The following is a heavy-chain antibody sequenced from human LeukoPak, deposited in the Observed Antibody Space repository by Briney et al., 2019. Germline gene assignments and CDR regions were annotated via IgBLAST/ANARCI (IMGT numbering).Heavy chain of an antibody. Sequence: GSLRLSCAASGFTFSSYAMHWVRQAPGKGLEWVAVISYDGSNKYYADSVKGRFTISRDNSKNTLYLQMNSLRAEDTAVYYCARGHYATPYGMDVWGQGTTVTVSS. CDR2: ISYDGSNK. CDR1: GFTFSSYA. D-gene: IGHD3-16*01. J-gene: IGHJ6*02. V-gene: IGHV3-30-3*01. CDR3: ARGHYATPYGMDV.